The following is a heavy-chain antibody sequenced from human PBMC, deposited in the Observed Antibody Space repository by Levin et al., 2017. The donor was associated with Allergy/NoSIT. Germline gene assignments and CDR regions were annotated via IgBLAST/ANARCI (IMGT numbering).Heavy chain of an antibody. D-gene: IGHD5-24*01. CDR2: ISRRRSYI. CDR3: ARGRDGDNPLDFDY. Sequence: GESLKISCAASGFTFSSYCFNWVRPAPGKGLEWVSSISRRRSYISAADSVPGRFTLARDNAKNSLYRQMNSRRAEDTSVYDCARGRDGDNPLDFDYWGQGTLVTVSA. J-gene: IGHJ4*02. V-gene: IGHV3-21*01. CDR1: GFTFSSYC.